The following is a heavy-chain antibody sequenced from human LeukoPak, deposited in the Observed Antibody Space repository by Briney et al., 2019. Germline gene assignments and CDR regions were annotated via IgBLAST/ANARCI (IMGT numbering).Heavy chain of an antibody. J-gene: IGHJ4*02. Sequence: GGSLRLSCAASGFTFSNSWMTWVRQAPGKGLEGVADMNQDGSEKHYVDAVKGRFIISRDNAKNSLYLQMNSLRAEDTAVYYCAKTGGDGDSRYRSFDYWGQGTLVTVSS. CDR3: AKTGGDGDSRYRSFDY. CDR2: MNQDGSEK. D-gene: IGHD4-17*01. CDR1: GFTFSNSW. V-gene: IGHV3-7*01.